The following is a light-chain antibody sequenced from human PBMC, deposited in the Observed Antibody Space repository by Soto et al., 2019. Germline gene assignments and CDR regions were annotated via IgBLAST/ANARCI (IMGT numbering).Light chain of an antibody. Sequence: QSVLTQPPSVSAAPGQKVTISCSGSSSNIGNNYVSWYQQLPGTAPKLLIYDNNKRPSGIPDRFSGSKSGTSATLGITGLQTGDEVDYYGGTWDSRLSVVVFGARTK. J-gene: IGLJ3*02. CDR1: SSNIGNNY. CDR3: GTWDSRLSVVV. V-gene: IGLV1-51*01. CDR2: DNN.